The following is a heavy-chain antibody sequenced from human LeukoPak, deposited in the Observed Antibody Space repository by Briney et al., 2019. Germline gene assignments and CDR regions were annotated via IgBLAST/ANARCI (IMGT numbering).Heavy chain of an antibody. D-gene: IGHD6-13*01. CDR2: ISSSGSTI. Sequence: GGSLRLSCAASGFTFSDYYMSWIRQAPGKGLEWVSYISSSGSTIYYADSVEGRFTISRDNAKNSLYLQMNSLRAEDTAVYYCASCGESIPAAGEIDYWGQGTLVTVSS. CDR3: ASCGESIPAAGEIDY. V-gene: IGHV3-11*04. J-gene: IGHJ4*02. CDR1: GFTFSDYY.